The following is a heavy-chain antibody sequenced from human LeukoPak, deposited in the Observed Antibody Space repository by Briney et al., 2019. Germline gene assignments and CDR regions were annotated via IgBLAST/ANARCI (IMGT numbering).Heavy chain of an antibody. CDR3: AQLRGYFDL. D-gene: IGHD5-24*01. CDR1: GGSYSGYL. CDR2: INHSGST. V-gene: IGHV4-34*01. J-gene: IGHJ2*01. Sequence: SETLSLTCAVSGGSYSGYLWSWSRQPPGKGLEWIGEINHSGSTNYNPSLKSRVTISVDTSKNQFSLKLSSVTAADTAVSYRAQLRGYFDLWGRGTLVTVSS.